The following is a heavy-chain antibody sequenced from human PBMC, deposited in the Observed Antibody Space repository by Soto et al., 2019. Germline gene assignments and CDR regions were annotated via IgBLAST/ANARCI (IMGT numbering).Heavy chain of an antibody. CDR1: GFSFSDDW. Sequence: HPGGSLRLSCEASGFSFSDDWMHWVRQAPGKGLVWVSSVSSVGDSTDYADSVKGRFTISRDNAKNTLYLQMNSLGAEDTAVYYCVRGKYSGSYFFDYWGQGTLVTVSS. V-gene: IGHV3-74*01. CDR2: VSSVGDST. J-gene: IGHJ4*02. CDR3: VRGKYSGSYFFDY. D-gene: IGHD1-26*01.